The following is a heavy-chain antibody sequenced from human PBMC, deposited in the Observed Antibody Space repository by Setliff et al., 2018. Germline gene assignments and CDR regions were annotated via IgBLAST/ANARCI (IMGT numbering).Heavy chain of an antibody. Sequence: ASVKVSCKASGYTFSHSGITWVRQAPGQGLEWMGWISAYTGNTNYADSVMGRFSISRDNSKNTLSLQMNSLRAEDTAVYYCVKDRGTNWSEGFDSWGQGTLVTVSS. CDR1: GYTFSHSG. V-gene: IGHV1-18*01. CDR3: VKDRGTNWSEGFDS. J-gene: IGHJ4*02. D-gene: IGHD7-27*01. CDR2: ISAYTGNT.